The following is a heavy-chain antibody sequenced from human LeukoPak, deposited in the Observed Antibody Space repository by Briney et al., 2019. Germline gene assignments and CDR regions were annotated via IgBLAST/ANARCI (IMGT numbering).Heavy chain of an antibody. J-gene: IGHJ4*02. Sequence: GGSLRLSCAASGFTFSSYAMSWVRQAPGKGLEWVSSISSSGDYMYYADSVKGRFTISRDNAKNSLYLQMNSLRAEDTAVYYCAKVSGIAVAGYYFDYWGQGTLVTVSS. V-gene: IGHV3-21*01. CDR3: AKVSGIAVAGYYFDY. CDR2: ISSSGDYM. D-gene: IGHD6-19*01. CDR1: GFTFSSYA.